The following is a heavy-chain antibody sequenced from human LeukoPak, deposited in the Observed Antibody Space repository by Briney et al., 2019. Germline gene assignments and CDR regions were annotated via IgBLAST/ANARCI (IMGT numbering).Heavy chain of an antibody. CDR1: GFTFDDYG. V-gene: IGHV3-20*04. J-gene: IGHJ3*02. D-gene: IGHD3-22*01. CDR2: INWNGGST. Sequence: GGSLRLSCAASGFTFDDYGMSWVRQAPGKGLEWVSGINWNGGSTGYADSVKGRFTISRDNAKNSLYLQMNSLRAEDTAVYYCARDATYYYDSSGYSAGAFDIWGQGTMVTVSS. CDR3: ARDATYYYDSSGYSAGAFDI.